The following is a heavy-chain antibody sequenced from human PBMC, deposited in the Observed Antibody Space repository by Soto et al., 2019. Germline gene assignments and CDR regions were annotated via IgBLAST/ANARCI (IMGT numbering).Heavy chain of an antibody. CDR2: INPTGGST. V-gene: IGHV1-46*01. Sequence: QVQLVQSGAEVKKPGASVKVSCKTYGYTFSNYYLHWVRQAPGQGLEWMGVINPTGGSTTYAQKFQGRLTMTSDTSTSTVYMELKSLTSADTAVYFCSKRGDRTDYWGQGTLVIVSS. J-gene: IGHJ4*02. CDR1: GYTFSNYY. CDR3: SKRGDRTDY. D-gene: IGHD2-21*02.